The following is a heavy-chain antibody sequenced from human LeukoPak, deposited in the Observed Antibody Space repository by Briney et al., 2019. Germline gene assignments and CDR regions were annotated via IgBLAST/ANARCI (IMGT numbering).Heavy chain of an antibody. CDR1: GFTFSSYG. D-gene: IGHD2-15*01. Sequence: PGGSLRLSCAASGFTFSSYGMHWVRQAPGKGLEWVAFIRYDGSNKYYADSVKGRFTISRDNSKNTLFLQMNSLRAEDTAVYYCAKEKGYCSGGSCHDAFDIWGQGTMVTVSS. CDR2: IRYDGSNK. V-gene: IGHV3-30*02. J-gene: IGHJ3*02. CDR3: AKEKGYCSGGSCHDAFDI.